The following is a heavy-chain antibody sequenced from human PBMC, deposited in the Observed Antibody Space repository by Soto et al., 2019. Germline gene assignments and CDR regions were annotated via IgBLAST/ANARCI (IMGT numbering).Heavy chain of an antibody. D-gene: IGHD6-13*01. V-gene: IGHV1-2*02. J-gene: IGHJ3*02. CDR3: ARGGVISAADDAFDI. CDR2: MNPNSGDT. Sequence: QVQLVQSGNEVKKPGASVKVSCKASGHSFTAFYMHWVRLAPGQGPEWLGWMNPNSGDTFYARKFQGRVTVTSDTSISTAYMELGRLTSDDTAVYFCARGGVISAADDAFDIWGQGSLVSVSS. CDR1: GHSFTAFY.